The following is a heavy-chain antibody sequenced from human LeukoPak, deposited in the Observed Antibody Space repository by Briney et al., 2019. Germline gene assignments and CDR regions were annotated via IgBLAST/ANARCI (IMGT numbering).Heavy chain of an antibody. CDR2: ICSGGST. Sequence: GGSLRLSCAASGFTVSSNYMSWVRQAPGKGLEWVSVICSGGSTYYADSVKGRFTISRDNSKNTLYLQMNSLRAEDTPVYYCARESGYYDTYYFDSWGQGPLVTVSS. V-gene: IGHV3-53*01. CDR1: GFTVSSNY. CDR3: ARESGYYDTYYFDS. D-gene: IGHD3-22*01. J-gene: IGHJ4*02.